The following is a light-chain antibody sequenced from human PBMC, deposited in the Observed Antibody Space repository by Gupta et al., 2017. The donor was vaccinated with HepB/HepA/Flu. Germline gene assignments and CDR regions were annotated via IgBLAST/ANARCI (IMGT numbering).Light chain of an antibody. J-gene: IGLJ3*02. CDR1: KLGNTY. Sequence: SYELTQPPSVSVSTGQPATITCSGDKLGNTYASWFQQTPGQSPLWIIFQDSKRPSGSPERFSGSNSGNTATLTSRGTKPNEDADYYCHAGDGSSLVFGGGTKLTV. CDR2: QDS. V-gene: IGLV3-1*01. CDR3: HAGDGSSLV.